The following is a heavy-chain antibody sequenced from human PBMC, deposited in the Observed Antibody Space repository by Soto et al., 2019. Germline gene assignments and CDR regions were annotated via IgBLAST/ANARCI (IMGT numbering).Heavy chain of an antibody. D-gene: IGHD4-4*01. CDR2: IRGSGGST. CDR1: GFTFSSYA. J-gene: IGHJ6*03. CDR3: AKDDDSNRYYYYLDF. V-gene: IGHV3-23*01. Sequence: EVQLLESGGGLVQPGGSMRLSCAASGFTFSSYAMSWVRQAPGKGLEWVSAIRGSGGSTYYADSVKGRFTISRNNSKNTLDLQMNSMIAADTAVYYCAKDDDSNRYYYYLDFWGKGTTVTVSS.